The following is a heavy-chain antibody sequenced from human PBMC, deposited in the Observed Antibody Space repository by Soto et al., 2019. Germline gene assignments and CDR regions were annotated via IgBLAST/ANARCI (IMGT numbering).Heavy chain of an antibody. CDR1: GFTFSSYA. J-gene: IGHJ4*02. V-gene: IGHV3-23*01. CDR2: ISGSGGST. D-gene: IGHD3-10*01. CDR3: ATLPTMVRPLNYFDY. Sequence: PGGSLRLSCAASGFTFSSYAMSWVRQAPGKGLEWVSAISGSGGSTYYADSVKGRFTISRDNSKNTLYLQMNSLRAEDTAVYYCATLPTMVRPLNYFDYWGQGTLVTVSS.